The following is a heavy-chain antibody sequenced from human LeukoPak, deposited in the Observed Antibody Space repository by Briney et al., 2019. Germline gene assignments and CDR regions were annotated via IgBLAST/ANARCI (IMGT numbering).Heavy chain of an antibody. CDR1: GYTFTSYD. CDR2: MNPNSGNT. Sequence: GASVNVSCKASGYTFTSYDINWVRQATGQGLEWMGWMNPNSGNTGYAQKFQGRVTMTRNTSISTAYMELSSLRSEDTAVYYCARVEGYCSGGSCYRRPPGDYWGHGTLVTVSS. CDR3: ARVEGYCSGGSCYRRPPGDY. D-gene: IGHD2-15*01. J-gene: IGHJ4*01. V-gene: IGHV1-8*01.